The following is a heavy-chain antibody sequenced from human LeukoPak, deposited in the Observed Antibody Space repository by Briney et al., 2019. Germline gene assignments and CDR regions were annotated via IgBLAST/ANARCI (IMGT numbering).Heavy chain of an antibody. V-gene: IGHV1-24*01. Sequence: ASVKVSCKVSGYTHTELSMHWVRQAPGKGLEWMGGFDPEDGETIYAQKFQGRVTMTGDTSTDTAYMELSSLRSEDTAVYYCATHAGFGGHWFDPWGQGTLVTVSS. CDR3: ATHAGFGGHWFDP. CDR1: GYTHTELS. CDR2: FDPEDGET. D-gene: IGHD3-10*01. J-gene: IGHJ5*02.